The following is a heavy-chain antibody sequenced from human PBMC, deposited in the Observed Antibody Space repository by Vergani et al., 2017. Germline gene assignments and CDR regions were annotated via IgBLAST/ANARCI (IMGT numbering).Heavy chain of an antibody. CDR1: GYTFTSYA. D-gene: IGHD6-19*01. V-gene: IGHV1-3*01. Sequence: QVQLVQSGAEVKKPGASVKVSCKASGYTFTSYAMHWVRQAPGQRLEWMGWINAGNGNTKYSQKFQGRVTMTRDTYTSTVYMELSSLRSEDTAVYYCARGVQGAVAGTSVFHYYYGMDVWGQGTTVTVSS. CDR3: ARGVQGAVAGTSVFHYYYGMDV. J-gene: IGHJ6*02. CDR2: INAGNGNT.